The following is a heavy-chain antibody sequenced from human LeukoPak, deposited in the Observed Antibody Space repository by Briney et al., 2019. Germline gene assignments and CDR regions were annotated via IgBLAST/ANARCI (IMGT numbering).Heavy chain of an antibody. CDR3: AKDAYGGATFFYYMDA. J-gene: IGHJ6*03. D-gene: IGHD2/OR15-2a*01. CDR2: ISWNGGNN. CDR1: GFTFDDYA. V-gene: IGHV3-9*01. Sequence: GGSLRLSCAGAGFTFDDYAMHWARQTPGKGLEWVLGISWNGGNNAYADFVGGRFTISRDNAKNSLSLQMNSLSDEDTAVYYCAKDAYGGATFFYYMDAWGKGTMVTVSS.